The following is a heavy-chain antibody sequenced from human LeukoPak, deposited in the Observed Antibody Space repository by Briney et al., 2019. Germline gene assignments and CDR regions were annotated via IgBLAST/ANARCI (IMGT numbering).Heavy chain of an antibody. CDR1: GYTFTSYG. CDR2: ISAYNGNT. CDR3: ARVWGNYDYVWGSFHYYYGMDV. Sequence: ASVKVSCKASGYTFTSYGISWVRQAPGQGLEWMGWISAYNGNTNYAQKLQGRVTMTTDTSTSTADMELRSLRSDDTAVYYCARVWGNYDYVWGSFHYYYGMDVWGQGTTVTVSS. V-gene: IGHV1-18*01. D-gene: IGHD3-16*01. J-gene: IGHJ6*02.